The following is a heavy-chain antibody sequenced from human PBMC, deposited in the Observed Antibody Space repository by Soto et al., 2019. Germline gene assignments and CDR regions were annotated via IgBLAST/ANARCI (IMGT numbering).Heavy chain of an antibody. CDR1: GFTFSSYA. D-gene: IGHD6-13*01. CDR2: ISGSGGST. J-gene: IGHJ5*02. Sequence: GGSLRLSCAASGFTFSSYAMSWVRQAPGKGLEWVSAISGSGGSTYYADSVKGRFTISRDNSKNTLYLQMNSLRAEDTAVYYCAKDGYSSSWYSGFHPWGQGTLVTVSS. V-gene: IGHV3-23*01. CDR3: AKDGYSSSWYSGFHP.